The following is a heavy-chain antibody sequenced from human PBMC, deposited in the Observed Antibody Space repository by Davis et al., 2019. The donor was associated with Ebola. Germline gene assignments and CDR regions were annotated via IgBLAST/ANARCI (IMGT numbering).Heavy chain of an antibody. D-gene: IGHD4-11*01. J-gene: IGHJ4*02. V-gene: IGHV4-34*03. CDR1: GGSFSGYY. Sequence: MPGGSLRLSCAVYGGSFSGYYWSWIRQPPGKGLEWIGEINHSGSTNYNPSLKSRVTISVDTSKNQFSLKLSSVTAADTAVYYCTTTTTASDYWGQGTLVTVSS. CDR2: INHSGST. CDR3: TTTTTASDY.